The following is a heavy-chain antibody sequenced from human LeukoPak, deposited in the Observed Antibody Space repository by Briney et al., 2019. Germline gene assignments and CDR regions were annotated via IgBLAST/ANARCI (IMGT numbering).Heavy chain of an antibody. CDR2: IKQDGSEK. CDR3: AGSPGYYYDSSGYYDY. J-gene: IGHJ4*02. V-gene: IGHV3-7*03. CDR1: GFTFSSYW. D-gene: IGHD3-22*01. Sequence: GGSLRLSCAASGFTFSSYWMSWVRQAPGKGLEWVANIKQDGSEKYYVDSVKGRFTISRDNAKNSLYLQMNSLRAEDTAVYYCAGSPGYYYDSSGYYDYWGQGTLVTVSS.